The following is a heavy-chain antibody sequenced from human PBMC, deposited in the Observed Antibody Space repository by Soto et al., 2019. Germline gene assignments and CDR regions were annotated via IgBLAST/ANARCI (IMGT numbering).Heavy chain of an antibody. J-gene: IGHJ4*02. CDR1: GFTFSSYS. D-gene: IGHD1-26*01. Sequence: EVQLVESGGGLVKPGGSLRLSCAASGFTFSSYSMNWVRQAPGKGLEWVSSISSSSSYIYYADSVKGRFTISRDNAKNSLDLQMNSLRAEDTAVYYCARPGSYFGDPDYWGQGTLVTVSS. CDR3: ARPGSYFGDPDY. CDR2: ISSSSSYI. V-gene: IGHV3-21*01.